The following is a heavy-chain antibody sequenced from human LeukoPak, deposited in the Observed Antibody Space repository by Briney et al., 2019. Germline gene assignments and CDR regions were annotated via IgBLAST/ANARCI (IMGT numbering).Heavy chain of an antibody. CDR3: ARAALWSGYYTFDY. V-gene: IGHV4-39*01. CDR1: GGSISSSSYY. CDR2: IYYSGST. D-gene: IGHD3-3*01. Sequence: TSETLSLTCTVSGGSISSSSYYWGWLRQPPGKGLEWIGSIYYSGSTYYNPSLKSRVTISVDTSKNQFFLKLSSVTAADTAVYYCARAALWSGYYTFDYWGQGTLVTVSS. J-gene: IGHJ4*02.